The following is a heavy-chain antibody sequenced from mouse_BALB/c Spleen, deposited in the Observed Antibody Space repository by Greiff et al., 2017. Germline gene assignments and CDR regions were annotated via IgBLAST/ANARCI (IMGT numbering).Heavy chain of an antibody. CDR2: ISSGSSTI. Sequence: EVQGVESGGGLVQPGGSRKLSCAASGFTFSSFGMHWVRQAPEKGLEWVAYISSGSSTIYYADTVKGRFTISRDNPKNTLFLQMTSLRSEDTAMYYCARGAPGYSAMDYWGQGTSVTVSS. CDR3: ARGAPGYSAMDY. J-gene: IGHJ4*01. CDR1: GFTFSSFG. V-gene: IGHV5-17*02.